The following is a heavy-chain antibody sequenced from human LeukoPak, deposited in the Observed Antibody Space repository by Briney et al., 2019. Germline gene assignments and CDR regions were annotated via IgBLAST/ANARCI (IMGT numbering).Heavy chain of an antibody. Sequence: SETLSLTCTVSGGSISSYYRSWIRQPPGKGLEWIGYIYNSGSRSYNPSLKSRLTISEDTSKNQFFLRLSSVTAADTAVYYCAKHINTYYDFWSGPKRITKDAFDIWGQGTMVTVS. CDR2: IYNSGSR. V-gene: IGHV4-59*08. D-gene: IGHD3-3*01. J-gene: IGHJ3*02. CDR3: AKHINTYYDFWSGPKRITKDAFDI. CDR1: GGSISSYY.